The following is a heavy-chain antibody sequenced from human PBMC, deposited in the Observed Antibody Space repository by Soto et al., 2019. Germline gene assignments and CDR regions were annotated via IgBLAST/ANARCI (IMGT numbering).Heavy chain of an antibody. J-gene: IGHJ5*02. CDR1: GSSIDSSNW. CDR3: ARDRVAAVGWFDP. Sequence: QVQLQESGPGLVKPSGTLSLTCAVSGSSIDSSNWWSWVRQPPGKGLEWIGEIYHNGNTHYNPSLKSRATISVDKSKHQFSLNLNSVTAADTAIYYCARDRVAAVGWFDPWGQGTLVTVSS. CDR2: IYHNGNT. V-gene: IGHV4-4*02. D-gene: IGHD6-13*01.